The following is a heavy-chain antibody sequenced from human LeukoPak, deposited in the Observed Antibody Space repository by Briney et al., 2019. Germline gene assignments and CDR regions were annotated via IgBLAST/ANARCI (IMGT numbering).Heavy chain of an antibody. Sequence: GGSLRLSCAASGVTFSNYGIHWVRQAPGKGLEWVAVIWYDGSNKYYADSVKGRFTISRDNPKNTLYLQMNSLRAEDTAVYYCARSYYYDSSGYPEIDYWGQGTLVTVSS. CDR2: IWYDGSNK. V-gene: IGHV3-33*01. D-gene: IGHD3-22*01. J-gene: IGHJ4*02. CDR3: ARSYYYDSSGYPEIDY. CDR1: GVTFSNYG.